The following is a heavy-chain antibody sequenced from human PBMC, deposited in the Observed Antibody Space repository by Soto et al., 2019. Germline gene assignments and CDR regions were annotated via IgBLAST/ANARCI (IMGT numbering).Heavy chain of an antibody. J-gene: IGHJ4*02. D-gene: IGHD6-19*01. V-gene: IGHV4-31*03. CDR1: GHSRSSGGYY. CDR2: IYFTGST. Sequence: SETLSLTCTVSGHSRSSGGYYWSWIRQHPGKGLEWVGYIYFTGSTLYNPSLKSRLAMSLDTSKNQFSLRLTSVTAADTAVYFCARDWGSSGWPNWGQGTPVTVSS. CDR3: ARDWGSSGWPN.